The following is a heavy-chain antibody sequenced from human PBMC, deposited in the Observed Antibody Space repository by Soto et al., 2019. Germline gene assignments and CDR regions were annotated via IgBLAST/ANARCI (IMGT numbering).Heavy chain of an antibody. Sequence: ASVKVSCKASGYTFTSYVISWVRQAPGQGLEWMGWISAYNGNTNYAQKLQGRVTMTTDTSTSTAYMELRSLRSDDTAVYYCARATRSGIVVVVAARPGYYYYYMDVWGKGTTVTVSS. D-gene: IGHD2-15*01. CDR3: ARATRSGIVVVVAARPGYYYYYMDV. CDR1: GYTFTSYV. J-gene: IGHJ6*03. V-gene: IGHV1-18*01. CDR2: ISAYNGNT.